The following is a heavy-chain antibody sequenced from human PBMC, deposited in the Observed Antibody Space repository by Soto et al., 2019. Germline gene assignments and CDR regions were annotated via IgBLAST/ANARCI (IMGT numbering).Heavy chain of an antibody. Sequence: GGSMRLSCAASGFTFSNYGMHWVRQAPGKGLEWVAIIWHDGNNKYYADSVRGRFIISRDNSKNRLYLQMNSLRAEDTAVYYCASDLVGASDSYGLDVWGQGTPVTVSS. D-gene: IGHD1-26*01. J-gene: IGHJ6*02. CDR3: ASDLVGASDSYGLDV. CDR2: IWHDGNNK. V-gene: IGHV3-33*01. CDR1: GFTFSNYG.